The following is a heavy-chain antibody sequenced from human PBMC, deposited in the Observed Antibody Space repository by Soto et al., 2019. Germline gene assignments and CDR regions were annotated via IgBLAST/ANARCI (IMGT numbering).Heavy chain of an antibody. CDR2: ISGSGTNT. D-gene: IGHD2-2*01. Sequence: HLGGSLRLSCAASGFTFSNYLMNWFRQAPGKGLEWVSGISGSGTNTYYADSVKGRFTISRDNSKNTLYLQMNSLRAEDTAVYYCAKGSSTSCYRQYFQHWGQGTLVTVSS. CDR1: GFTFSNYL. J-gene: IGHJ1*01. CDR3: AKGSSTSCYRQYFQH. V-gene: IGHV3-23*01.